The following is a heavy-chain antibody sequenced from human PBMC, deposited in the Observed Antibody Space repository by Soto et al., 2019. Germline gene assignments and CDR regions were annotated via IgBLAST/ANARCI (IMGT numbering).Heavy chain of an antibody. J-gene: IGHJ4*02. CDR1: GGSISSGGYY. Sequence: SLCLTCTVSGGSISSGGYYWSWILQHPGKGLEWIGYIYYSGSTYYNPSLKSRVTISVDTSKNQFSLKLSSVTAADTAVYYCARGNRGSSYPLDYLGQGTLVTVSS. D-gene: IGHD6-6*01. CDR2: IYYSGST. V-gene: IGHV4-31*02. CDR3: ARGNRGSSYPLDY.